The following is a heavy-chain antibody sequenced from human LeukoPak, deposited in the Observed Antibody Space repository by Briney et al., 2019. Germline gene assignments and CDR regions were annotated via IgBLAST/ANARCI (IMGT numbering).Heavy chain of an antibody. CDR2: INHSGST. V-gene: IGHV4-34*01. Sequence: SETLSLTCAVYGGSFSGYNWSWIRQPPGKGLEWIGEINHSGSTNYNPSLKSRVTISVDTSKNQFSLKLSSVTAADTAVYYCATTVVTKSSGVSYFDYWGQGTLATVSS. CDR1: GGSFSGYN. J-gene: IGHJ4*02. CDR3: ATTVVTKSSGVSYFDY. D-gene: IGHD4-23*01.